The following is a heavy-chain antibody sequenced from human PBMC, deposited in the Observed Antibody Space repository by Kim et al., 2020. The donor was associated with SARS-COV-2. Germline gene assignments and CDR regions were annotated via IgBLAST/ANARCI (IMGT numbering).Heavy chain of an antibody. D-gene: IGHD5-12*01. CDR2: IRSKANGGTT. CDR1: GFTFGDYA. Sequence: GGSLRLSCTASGFTFGDYAMSWFRQAPGKGLEWVGFIRSKANGGTTEYAASVKGRFTISRDDSKSIAYLQMNSLKTEDTAVYYCTRDIVATIAYFDYWGQGTLVTVSS. J-gene: IGHJ4*02. CDR3: TRDIVATIAYFDY. V-gene: IGHV3-49*03.